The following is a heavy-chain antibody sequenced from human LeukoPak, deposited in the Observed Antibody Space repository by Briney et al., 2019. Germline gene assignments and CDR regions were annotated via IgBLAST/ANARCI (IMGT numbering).Heavy chain of an antibody. J-gene: IGHJ4*02. V-gene: IGHV3-21*04. CDR1: GFTFSTFS. D-gene: IGHD2-2*01. Sequence: GGSLRLSCAASGFTFSTFSMNWVRQAPGKGLEWVSSISGRSNYIFYADSVKGRFTISRDNAENSLYLLLNSLRVEDTAVYYCANIGYCSSTSCYAGGDFDYWGQGTLVTVSS. CDR3: ANIGYCSSTSCYAGGDFDY. CDR2: ISGRSNYI.